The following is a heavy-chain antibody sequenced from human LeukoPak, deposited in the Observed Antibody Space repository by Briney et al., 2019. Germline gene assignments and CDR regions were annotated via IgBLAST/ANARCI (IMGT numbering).Heavy chain of an antibody. CDR3: ARAGWLQYYYFDY. D-gene: IGHD5-24*01. CDR1: GGTFSSYA. Sequence: SVKVSCKASGGTFSSYAISWVRQAPGQGLEWMGGIIPIFGTAKYAQKFQGRVTITADTSTSTAYMELSSLRSEDTAVYYCARAGWLQYYYFDYWGQGTLVTVSS. V-gene: IGHV1-69*06. CDR2: IIPIFGTA. J-gene: IGHJ4*02.